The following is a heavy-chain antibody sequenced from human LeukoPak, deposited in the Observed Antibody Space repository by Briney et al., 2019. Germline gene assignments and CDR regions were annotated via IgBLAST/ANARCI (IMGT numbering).Heavy chain of an antibody. Sequence: GGSLRLSCAASGITFSDTWMSWVRQAPGKGLEWVARIKSIVNGGTTDYAAPMKGRFTVSRDDSKNTVFLQMNSLKTEDTAVLQCTTHVRLGSHYNIFDHWGQGTLVTVSS. D-gene: IGHD3-10*01. J-gene: IGHJ4*02. CDR1: GITFSDTW. V-gene: IGHV3-15*01. CDR3: TTHVRLGSHYNIFDH. CDR2: IKSIVNGGTT.